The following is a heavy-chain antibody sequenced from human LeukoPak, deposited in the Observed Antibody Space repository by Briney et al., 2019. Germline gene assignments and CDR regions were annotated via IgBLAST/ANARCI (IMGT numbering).Heavy chain of an antibody. CDR3: ANVYHYDSSGPQDAFDI. D-gene: IGHD3-22*01. CDR2: ISYDGSNK. Sequence: GRSLRLSCAASGFTFSSYGMHWVRQAPGKGLEWVAVISYDGSNKYYADSVKGRFTISRDNSKNTLYLQMNSLRAEDTAVYYCANVYHYDSSGPQDAFDIWGQGTMVTVSS. J-gene: IGHJ3*02. V-gene: IGHV3-30*18. CDR1: GFTFSSYG.